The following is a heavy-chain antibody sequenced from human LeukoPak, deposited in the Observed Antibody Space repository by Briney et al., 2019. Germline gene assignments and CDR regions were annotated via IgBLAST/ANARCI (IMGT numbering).Heavy chain of an antibody. CDR3: AKGTNYNILTGLFDP. J-gene: IGHJ5*02. CDR2: IYHYGST. V-gene: IGHV4-30-2*01. D-gene: IGHD3-9*01. Sequence: SETLSLTCSVSGGSISSDDDYWSWIRQPPGKGLEWIGYIYHYGSTYYNPSLKSRVTISVDRSKNQFSLNLSSVTAADTAVYYCAKGTNYNILTGLFDPWGQGTLVTVSS. CDR1: GGSISSDDDY.